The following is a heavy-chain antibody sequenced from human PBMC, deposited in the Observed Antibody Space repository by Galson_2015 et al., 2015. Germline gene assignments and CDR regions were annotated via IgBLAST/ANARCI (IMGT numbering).Heavy chain of an antibody. D-gene: IGHD3-10*01. CDR3: ARRKYGSGTTSRDYGMDV. V-gene: IGHV1-69*10. CDR1: GGTFSSYA. Sequence: SVKGSCKASGGTFSSYAISWARQTPGQGLEWMGGIIPIFGIANYAQKFQGRVTITADKSTSTAYMELSSLRSEDTAVYYCARRKYGSGTTSRDYGMDVWGQGTTVTVSS. J-gene: IGHJ6*02. CDR2: IIPIFGIA.